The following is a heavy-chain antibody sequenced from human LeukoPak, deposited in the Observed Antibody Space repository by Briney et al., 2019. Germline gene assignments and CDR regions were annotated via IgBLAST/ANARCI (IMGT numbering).Heavy chain of an antibody. J-gene: IGHJ4*02. CDR2: IYYTGT. CDR1: GGSVTDYY. D-gene: IGHD7-27*01. CDR3: ASRKLGNDY. Sequence: PSETLSLTCTVSGGSVTDYYWSWIRQSPGKGLKWIGYIYYTGTSYNPSLKSRVTISADTSKNQFSLKLISVTAADTAVYYCASRKLGNDYWGQGTLVTVSS. V-gene: IGHV4-59*02.